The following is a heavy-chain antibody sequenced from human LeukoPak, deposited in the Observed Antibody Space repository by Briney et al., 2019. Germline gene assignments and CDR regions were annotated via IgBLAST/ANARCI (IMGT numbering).Heavy chain of an antibody. CDR1: GFTFSTYS. D-gene: IGHD3-10*01. CDR2: ISGSSDAI. J-gene: IGHJ6*02. Sequence: PGGSLRLSCAASGFTFSTYSMSWVRQPPGKGLEWVSYISGSSDAIYYADSVKGRFTISRDNAKNSLYLQMNSLRDEGTAVYYCARYFGDPQGMDVWGQGTTVTVSS. V-gene: IGHV3-48*02. CDR3: ARYFGDPQGMDV.